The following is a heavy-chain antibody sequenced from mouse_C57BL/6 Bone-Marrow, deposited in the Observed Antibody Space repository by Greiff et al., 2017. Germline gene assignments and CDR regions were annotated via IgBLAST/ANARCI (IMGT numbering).Heavy chain of an antibody. CDR3: APNWGVGFAY. D-gene: IGHD4-1*01. CDR2: IWWDDDK. J-gene: IGHJ3*01. Sequence: QVTLKESGPGILKPSQTLSLTCSFSGFSLSTFGMGVGWIRPPPGKGLEWLAHIWWDDDKYYHQALKSRLTISKDTSKNQVFLKIANVDTADTATYYCAPNWGVGFAYWGQGTLVTVSA. V-gene: IGHV8-8*01. CDR1: GFSLSTFGMG.